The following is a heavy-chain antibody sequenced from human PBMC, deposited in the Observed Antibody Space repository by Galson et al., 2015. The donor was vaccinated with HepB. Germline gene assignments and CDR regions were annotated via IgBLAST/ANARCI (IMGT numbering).Heavy chain of an antibody. D-gene: IGHD3-22*01. J-gene: IGHJ4*02. CDR2: ISAYNGNT. Sequence: SVKVSCKASGYTFTSYGISWVRQAPGQGLEWMGWISAYNGNTNYAQKLQGRVTMTTDTSTSTAYMELRSLRSDDTAVYYCARDSSYYDSSGYYPSDYWGQGTLVTVSS. CDR3: ARDSSYYDSSGYYPSDY. CDR1: GYTFTSYG. V-gene: IGHV1-18*01.